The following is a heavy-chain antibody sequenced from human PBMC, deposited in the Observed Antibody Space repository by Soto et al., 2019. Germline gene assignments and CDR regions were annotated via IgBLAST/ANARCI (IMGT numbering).Heavy chain of an antibody. CDR1: GGSFSGYY. Sequence: SETMSLTCAVYGGSFSGYYWSWIRQNTGKGLEWIGEINHSGSTNYNPSLKSRVTISVDTSKNQFSLKLSSVTAADTAVYYCARGGEVAAAGVYYYGMDVWGQGTTVTVSS. V-gene: IGHV4-34*01. CDR3: ARGGEVAAAGVYYYGMDV. D-gene: IGHD6-13*01. CDR2: INHSGST. J-gene: IGHJ6*02.